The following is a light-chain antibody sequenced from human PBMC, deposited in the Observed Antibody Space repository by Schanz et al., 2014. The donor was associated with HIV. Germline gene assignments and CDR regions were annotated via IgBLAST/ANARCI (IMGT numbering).Light chain of an antibody. CDR3: LQYDDESYT. Sequence: DIQMTQSPSSLSASVGDRVTITCQASQDISNYLNWYQQKPGKAPKLLISEASILETGVPSTFSGSGSGTEFTLTISSLQPDDFATYYCLQYDDESYTFGQGTKLEIK. J-gene: IGKJ2*01. CDR2: EAS. CDR1: QDISNY. V-gene: IGKV1-33*01.